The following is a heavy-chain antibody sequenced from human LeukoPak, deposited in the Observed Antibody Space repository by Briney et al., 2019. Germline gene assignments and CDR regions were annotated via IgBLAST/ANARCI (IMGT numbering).Heavy chain of an antibody. CDR2: IYPGNSDT. Sequence: GESLKISCKTPTYNFGNYWIGWVRQMPGKGLEWMGIIYPGNSDTRYSPSFQGQVTISADKSITTAYLQWRSLKASDTAMYYCARWGTVTRFVVDYWGQGTLVTVSS. V-gene: IGHV5-51*01. CDR3: ARWGTVTRFVVDY. J-gene: IGHJ4*02. D-gene: IGHD4-17*01. CDR1: TYNFGNYW.